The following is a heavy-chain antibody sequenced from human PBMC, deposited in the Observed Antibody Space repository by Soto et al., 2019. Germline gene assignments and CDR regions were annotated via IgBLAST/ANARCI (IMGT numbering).Heavy chain of an antibody. J-gene: IGHJ5*02. V-gene: IGHV4-31*03. CDR3: ERESYYYDSSGYPSWGFDP. CDR1: GASISSGGYY. Sequence: TLSLSCPVSGASISSGGYYGSWIRQHPGKGLEWIGYIYYSGSTYYNPSLKSRVTISVDTSKNQFSLKLSSVTAADTAVYYCERESYYYDSSGYPSWGFDPWGQGTLVTVSS. D-gene: IGHD3-22*01. CDR2: IYYSGST.